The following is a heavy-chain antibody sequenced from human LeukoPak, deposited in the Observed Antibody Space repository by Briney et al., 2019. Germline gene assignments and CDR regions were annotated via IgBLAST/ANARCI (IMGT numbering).Heavy chain of an antibody. V-gene: IGHV4-30-4*08. CDR2: IYYSGST. CDR3: ARDPSSGWYRN. J-gene: IGHJ4*02. Sequence: SETLSLTCTVSGGSISSGDYYWSWIRQPPGKGLEWIGYIYYSGSTYYNPSLKSRVTISVDRSKNQFSLKLSSVTAADTAVYYCARDPSSGWYRNWGQGTLVTVSS. D-gene: IGHD6-19*01. CDR1: GGSISSGDYY.